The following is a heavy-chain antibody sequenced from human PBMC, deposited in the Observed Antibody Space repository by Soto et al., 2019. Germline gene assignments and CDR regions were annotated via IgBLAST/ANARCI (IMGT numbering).Heavy chain of an antibody. D-gene: IGHD3-22*01. V-gene: IGHV1-69*13. Sequence: GASVKVSCKASGDALTGYTISWVRQARGHGLEWMGGIIPTYGTTNYAQKFQGRVTMTADESTTTVYMELSSLRSEDTAMYFCARDRYYHDNSGYHPQFDSWGQGTLVTVSS. CDR1: GDALTGYT. J-gene: IGHJ4*02. CDR2: IIPTYGTT. CDR3: ARDRYYHDNSGYHPQFDS.